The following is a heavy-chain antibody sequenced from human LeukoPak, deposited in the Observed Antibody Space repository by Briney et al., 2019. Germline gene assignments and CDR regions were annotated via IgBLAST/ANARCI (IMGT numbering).Heavy chain of an antibody. CDR2: IIPIFGTA. CDR1: GGTFSSYA. Sequence: ASVKVSCKASGGTFSSYAISWVRQAPGQGLEWMGGIIPIFGTANYAQKFQGRVTITADESTSTAYMELSSLRSEDTAVYYCARDGNPKTYYYDSSGYYGYYYYGMDVWGQGTTVTVSS. CDR3: ARDGNPKTYYYDSSGYYGYYYYGMDV. D-gene: IGHD3-22*01. V-gene: IGHV1-69*13. J-gene: IGHJ6*02.